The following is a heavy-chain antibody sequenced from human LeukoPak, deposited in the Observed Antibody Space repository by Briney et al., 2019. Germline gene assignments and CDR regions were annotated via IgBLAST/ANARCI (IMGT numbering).Heavy chain of an antibody. CDR1: GFTLSNYW. CDR3: VGAAADTTPRP. J-gene: IGHJ4*02. Sequence: GGSLRLACAASGFTLSNYWMHWVRQGPGKGLVWVSRVSNDGSSTAYADSVRGRFTISRDNAKNTLYLQMNSLRAEDTAVYYCVGAAADTTPRPWGQGTLVTVSS. D-gene: IGHD6-13*01. V-gene: IGHV3-74*01. CDR2: VSNDGSST.